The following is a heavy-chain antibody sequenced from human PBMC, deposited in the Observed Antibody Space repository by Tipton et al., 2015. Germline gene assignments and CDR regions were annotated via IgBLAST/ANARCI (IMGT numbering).Heavy chain of an antibody. CDR2: MSANSGVT. Sequence: QSGAEVKRPGASVKVSCKASGYTFTSYDINWFRQATGQGLEWMGWMSANSGVTGYAQKFQGRVTMTRDTSVRTAYMELSSLRSGDTAVYYCARGQSTHFFDPWGQGTLVTVSS. J-gene: IGHJ5*02. CDR3: ARGQSTHFFDP. V-gene: IGHV1-8*01. D-gene: IGHD4-11*01. CDR1: GYTFTSYD.